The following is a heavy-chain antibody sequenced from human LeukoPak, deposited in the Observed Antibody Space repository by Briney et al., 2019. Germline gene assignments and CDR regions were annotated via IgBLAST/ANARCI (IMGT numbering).Heavy chain of an antibody. CDR2: IWHDGSNK. CDR3: ARDFGNSFDY. CDR1: GITFSNYG. V-gene: IGHV3-33*01. Sequence: GGSLRLSCAASGITFSNYGMHWVRQAPGTGLEWVALIWHDGSNKYYADPVKGRFTISRDNSKNTLYLQMNSLRAEDTAVYYCARDFGNSFDYWGQGTLVTVSS. D-gene: IGHD3-16*01. J-gene: IGHJ4*02.